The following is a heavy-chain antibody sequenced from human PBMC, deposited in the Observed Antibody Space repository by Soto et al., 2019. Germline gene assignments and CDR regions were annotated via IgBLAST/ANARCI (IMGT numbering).Heavy chain of an antibody. CDR1: GGTFSSYA. V-gene: IGHV1-69*12. J-gene: IGHJ6*02. CDR2: IIPIVGTA. CDR3: ARGRYYGSGSRTVYYYYYGMDV. D-gene: IGHD3-10*01. Sequence: QVQLVQSGAEVKKPGSSVKVSCKASGGTFSSYAISLVRQAPGQGLEWMGGIIPIVGTANYAQKFQGRVTITADESTSTAYMELSSLRSEDTAVYYCARGRYYGSGSRTVYYYYYGMDVWGQGATVTVSS.